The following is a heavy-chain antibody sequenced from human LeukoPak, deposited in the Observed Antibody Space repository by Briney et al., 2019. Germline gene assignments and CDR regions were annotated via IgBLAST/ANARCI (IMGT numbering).Heavy chain of an antibody. J-gene: IGHJ4*02. V-gene: IGHV4-34*01. CDR1: GGSFSGYY. D-gene: IGHD4-17*01. Sequence: SETLSLTCAVYGGSFSGYYWSWIRQPPGKGLEWIGEINHSGSTNYNPSLKSRVTISVDTSKNQFSLRLCSVTAADTAMYYCARVDYGDYSKDFDYWGQGILVTVSS. CDR2: INHSGST. CDR3: ARVDYGDYSKDFDY.